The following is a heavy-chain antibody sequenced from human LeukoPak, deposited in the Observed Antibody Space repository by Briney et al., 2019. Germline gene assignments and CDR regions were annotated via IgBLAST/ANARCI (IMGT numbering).Heavy chain of an antibody. Sequence: GGSLRLSCAASGFTFSDYYMSWIRQAPGKGLEWVSYISSSGSTIYYADSVKGRFTISRDNAKTSLYLQMNSLRAEDTAVYYCARDLSGITGYTYGRGIDYWGQGTLVTVSS. J-gene: IGHJ4*02. CDR1: GFTFSDYY. D-gene: IGHD5-18*01. CDR3: ARDLSGITGYTYGRGIDY. CDR2: ISSSGSTI. V-gene: IGHV3-11*01.